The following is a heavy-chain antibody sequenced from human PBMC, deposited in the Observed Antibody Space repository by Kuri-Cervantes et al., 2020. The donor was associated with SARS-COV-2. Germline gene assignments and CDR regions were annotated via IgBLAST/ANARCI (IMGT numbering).Heavy chain of an antibody. J-gene: IGHJ6*02. V-gene: IGHV4-30-4*08. Sequence: DYYMNWIRQPPGKGLEWIGYIYYSGSTYYNPSLKSRVTISVDTSKNQFSLKLSSVTAADTAVYYCAREKVVVVPAARYYYYGMDVWGQGTTVTVSS. D-gene: IGHD2-2*01. CDR3: AREKVVVVPAARYYYYGMDV. CDR1: DYY. CDR2: IYYSGST.